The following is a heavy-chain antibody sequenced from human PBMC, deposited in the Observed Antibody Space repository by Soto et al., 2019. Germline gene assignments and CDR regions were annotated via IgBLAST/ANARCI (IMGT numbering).Heavy chain of an antibody. D-gene: IGHD6-19*01. Sequence: NPSETLSLTCVVYGGSFSGYYWSWIRQPPGKGLEWIGEINHSGSTNYNPSLKSRVTISVATSKNQFSLKLSSVTPAATVVYYCARGCLFSGWYGFHSWGQGTLVTVSS. V-gene: IGHV4-34*01. J-gene: IGHJ4*02. CDR3: ARGCLFSGWYGFHS. CDR1: GGSFSGYY. CDR2: INHSGST.